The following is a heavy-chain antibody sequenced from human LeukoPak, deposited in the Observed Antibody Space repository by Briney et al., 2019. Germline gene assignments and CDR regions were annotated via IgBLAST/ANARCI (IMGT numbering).Heavy chain of an antibody. CDR1: GYTFTGYF. CDR2: INPNSGGT. D-gene: IGHD1-14*01. CDR3: ARGGIPVYYYYMDV. J-gene: IGHJ6*03. Sequence: ASVKVSCKASGYTFTGYFMHWVRQAPGQGLEWMGWINPNSGGTNCAQKFQGRVTMTRDTSISTAYMELSRLRSDDTAVYYCARGGIPVYYYYMDVWGKGTTVTVSS. V-gene: IGHV1-2*02.